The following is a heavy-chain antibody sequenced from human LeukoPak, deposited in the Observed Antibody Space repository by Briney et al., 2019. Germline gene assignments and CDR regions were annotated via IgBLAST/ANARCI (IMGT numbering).Heavy chain of an antibody. Sequence: SLKVSCKASGGNFSSYAISWVRQAPGQGLEWMGGIIPIFGTANYAQKFQGRVTITADKSTSTAYMELSSLRSEDTAVYYCARMLGASSWYSLDYWGQGTLATVSS. CDR2: IIPIFGTA. V-gene: IGHV1-69*06. D-gene: IGHD6-13*01. CDR3: ARMLGASSWYSLDY. J-gene: IGHJ4*02. CDR1: GGNFSSYA.